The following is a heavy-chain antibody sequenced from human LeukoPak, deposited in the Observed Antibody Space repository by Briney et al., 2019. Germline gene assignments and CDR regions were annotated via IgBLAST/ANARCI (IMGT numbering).Heavy chain of an antibody. CDR3: AREGAGAFDI. J-gene: IGHJ3*02. Sequence: SSETLSLTCTVSGGSISSSSYYWGWIRQPPGKGLEWIGSIYYSGSTYYNPSLKSRVTISVDTSKNQFSLKLSSVTAADTAVYYCAREGAGAFDIWGQGTMVTVSS. CDR1: GGSISSSSYY. CDR2: IYYSGST. V-gene: IGHV4-39*07.